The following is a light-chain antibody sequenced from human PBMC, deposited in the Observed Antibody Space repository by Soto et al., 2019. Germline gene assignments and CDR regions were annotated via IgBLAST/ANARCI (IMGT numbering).Light chain of an antibody. CDR2: DAS. Sequence: EIVLTQSPATLSLSPGERATLSCRASQSVSSYLAWYQQKPGQAPRLLIYDASNRATGIPARFSGSGSGTDFTLTISSREPEDFAVYYCQQRSNWPPKLTFGGGTKVEIK. CDR1: QSVSSY. V-gene: IGKV3-11*01. J-gene: IGKJ4*01. CDR3: QQRSNWPPKLT.